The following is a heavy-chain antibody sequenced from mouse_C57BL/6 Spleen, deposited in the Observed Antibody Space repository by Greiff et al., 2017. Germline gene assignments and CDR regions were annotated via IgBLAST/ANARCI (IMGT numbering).Heavy chain of an antibody. V-gene: IGHV1-72*01. D-gene: IGHD2-4*01. J-gene: IGHJ4*01. Sequence: QVQLQQPGAELVKPWASVKLSCKASGYTFTSYWMHWVPQRPGRGLEWIGRIDPNSGGTHYNEKFKRKNTLTVDKPSSTDYRQLSSLTSEDSAVDDSERVYYDYDDDAMEYWGQGTSVTVSS. CDR3: ERVYYDYDDDAMEY. CDR2: IDPNSGGT. CDR1: GYTFTSYW.